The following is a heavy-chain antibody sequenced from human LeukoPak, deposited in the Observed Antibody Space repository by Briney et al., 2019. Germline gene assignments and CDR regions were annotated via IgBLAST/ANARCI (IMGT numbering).Heavy chain of an antibody. D-gene: IGHD2-21*02. Sequence: GRSLRLSCAASGFSFSSYGMYWVRQAPGKGLEWVSAISGSGGSTYYADSVKGRFTISRDNSKNTLYLQMNSLRAEDTAVYYCAKGRIGIVVVTAAFDYWGQGTLVTVSS. CDR2: ISGSGGST. CDR3: AKGRIGIVVVTAAFDY. CDR1: GFSFSSYG. V-gene: IGHV3-23*01. J-gene: IGHJ4*02.